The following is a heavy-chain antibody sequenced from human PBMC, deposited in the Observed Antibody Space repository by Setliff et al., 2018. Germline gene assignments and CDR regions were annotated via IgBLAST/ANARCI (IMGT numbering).Heavy chain of an antibody. CDR3: ARGKGYHIPYGMDV. J-gene: IGHJ6*02. V-gene: IGHV5-51*01. D-gene: IGHD2-2*01. CDR1: GYSFAKYW. Sequence: GESLKISCRGPGYSFAKYWIGWVRQMPGKGLEWMGIIYPGDSDTRCSPSFQGQVTISVDKSISTAYLQWSSLKASDTAMYYCARGKGYHIPYGMDVWGQGTTVTVSS. CDR2: IYPGDSDT.